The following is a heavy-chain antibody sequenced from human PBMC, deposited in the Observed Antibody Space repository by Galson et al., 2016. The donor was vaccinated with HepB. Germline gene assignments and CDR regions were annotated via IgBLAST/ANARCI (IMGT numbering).Heavy chain of an antibody. V-gene: IGHV4-61*02. J-gene: IGHJ4*02. CDR1: GDSSSSGTYY. Sequence: TLSLTCIVSGDSSSSGTYYWSWIRQSAGKGLEWIGRIYPSGTTNYNPSLKSRVTISLDTSNNQFSLKLDSVTAADTAVYYFARAFTYWGPGTLVTVSS. CDR2: IYPSGTT. CDR3: ARAFTY.